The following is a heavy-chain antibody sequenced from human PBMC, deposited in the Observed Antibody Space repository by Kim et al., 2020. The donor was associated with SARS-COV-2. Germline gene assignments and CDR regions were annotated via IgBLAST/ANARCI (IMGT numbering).Heavy chain of an antibody. V-gene: IGHV3-74*01. J-gene: IGHJ3*01. CDR3: ARDKGGYGAFDF. D-gene: IGHD6-13*01. CDR1: GFTFSSHW. Sequence: GGSLRLSCAASGFTFSSHWMHWVRQAPGKGLVWVSCINTDGTFTCYADSVKGRFIISRDNAKNTLYLRMNSLRAEDTAVYYCARDKGGYGAFDFWGQGTMVTVSS. CDR2: INTDGTFT.